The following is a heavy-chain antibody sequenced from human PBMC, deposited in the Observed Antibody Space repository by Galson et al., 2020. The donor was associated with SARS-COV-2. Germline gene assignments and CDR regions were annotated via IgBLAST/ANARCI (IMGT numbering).Heavy chain of an antibody. D-gene: IGHD3-10*01. Sequence: SETLSLTCTVSGGSISSGGYYWSWIRQHPGKGLEWIGYIYYSGSTSYNPSLKSLVTISVDTSKNQFSLNLKSVSAADTAVYYCARTQVVRGWDDAFDIWGQGTMVTVSS. CDR1: GGSISSGGYY. CDR2: IYYSGST. J-gene: IGHJ3*02. CDR3: ARTQVVRGWDDAFDI. V-gene: IGHV4-31*01.